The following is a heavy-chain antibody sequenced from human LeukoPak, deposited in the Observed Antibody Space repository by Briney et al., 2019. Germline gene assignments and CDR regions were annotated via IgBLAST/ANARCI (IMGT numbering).Heavy chain of an antibody. Sequence: SGGSLRLSCTASGFTFSSYAMSWVRQAPGKGLEWVSAISGSGGSTYYADSVKGRFTISRDNSKNTLYLQMNSLRAEDTAVYYCAKGKVGVTSLPQQFDYWGQGTLVTVSS. J-gene: IGHJ4*02. CDR2: ISGSGGST. CDR3: AKGKVGVTSLPQQFDY. V-gene: IGHV3-23*01. D-gene: IGHD1-26*01. CDR1: GFTFSSYA.